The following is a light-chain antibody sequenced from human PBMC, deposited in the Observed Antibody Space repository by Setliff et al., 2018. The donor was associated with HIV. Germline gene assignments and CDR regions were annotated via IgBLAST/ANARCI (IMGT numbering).Light chain of an antibody. CDR2: EVS. V-gene: IGLV2-8*01. Sequence: SVLTQPPSASGSPGQSVTISCTGTSNDVGDYNYVSWYQQHPGKAPKLIIFEVSQRPSGVPDRFSGSKSGNTASLTVSGLQAEDEADYYCSSYTTSNTITRVFGTGTKVTVL. J-gene: IGLJ1*01. CDR3: SSYTTSNTITRV. CDR1: SNDVGDYNY.